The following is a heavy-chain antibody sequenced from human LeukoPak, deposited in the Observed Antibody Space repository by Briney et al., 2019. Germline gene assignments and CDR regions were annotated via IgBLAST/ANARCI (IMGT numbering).Heavy chain of an antibody. Sequence: GGSLRLSCAASGFTFDDYAMHWVRQAPGKGLEWVSGISWNSGSIGYADSVKGRFTISRDNAKNSLYLQMNSLRAEDTALYYCAKDGGWFGETHYYYMDVWGQGTLVTVSS. CDR1: GFTFDDYA. CDR2: ISWNSGSI. J-gene: IGHJ6*03. CDR3: AKDGGWFGETHYYYMDV. D-gene: IGHD3-10*01. V-gene: IGHV3-9*01.